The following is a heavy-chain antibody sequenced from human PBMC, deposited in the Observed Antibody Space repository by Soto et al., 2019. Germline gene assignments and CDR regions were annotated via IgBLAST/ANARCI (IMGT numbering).Heavy chain of an antibody. CDR2: INPNSGGT. CDR3: ARSPGGVVTAMYYFDY. V-gene: IGHV1-2*04. D-gene: IGHD2-21*02. Sequence: ASVKVSCKASGGTFSSYTISWVRQAPGQGLEWMGWINPNSGGTNYAQKFQGWVTMTRDTSISTAYMELSRLRSDDTAVYYCARSPGGVVTAMYYFDYWGQGTLVTVSS. CDR1: GGTFSSYT. J-gene: IGHJ4*02.